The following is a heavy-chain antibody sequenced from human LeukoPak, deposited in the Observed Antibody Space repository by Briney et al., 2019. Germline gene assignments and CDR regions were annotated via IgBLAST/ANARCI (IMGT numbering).Heavy chain of an antibody. CDR2: IYHSGST. Sequence: SETLSLTCAVYGGSFSGYYWSWIRQPPGKGLEWTGEIYHSGSTNYNPSLKSRVTISVDTSKNQFSLKLSSVTAADTAVYYCARRYYGSGRRFDPWGQGTLVTVSS. CDR3: ARRYYGSGRRFDP. CDR1: GGSFSGYY. V-gene: IGHV4-34*01. D-gene: IGHD3-10*01. J-gene: IGHJ5*02.